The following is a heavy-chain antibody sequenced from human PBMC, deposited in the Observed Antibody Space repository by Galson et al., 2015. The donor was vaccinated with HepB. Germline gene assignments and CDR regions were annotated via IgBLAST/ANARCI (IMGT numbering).Heavy chain of an antibody. D-gene: IGHD5-18*01. CDR1: GFTFSGSA. V-gene: IGHV3-73*01. J-gene: IGHJ4*02. Sequence: SLRLSCAASGFTFSGSAMHWVRQVSGKGLEWVGRIRSKANSYATAYAASVKGRFTISRDDSKSTAYLQMNSLKTEDTAVYYCTSLDTTSIRDYWGQGTLVTVSS. CDR3: TSLDTTSIRDY. CDR2: IRSKANSYAT.